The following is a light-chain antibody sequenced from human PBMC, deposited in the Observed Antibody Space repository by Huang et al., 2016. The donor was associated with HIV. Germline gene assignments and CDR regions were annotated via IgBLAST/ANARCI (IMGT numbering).Light chain of an antibody. Sequence: IQMAQSPPSLSASVGERVTISCRASQNIIRFLNWYQQKPGKAPKVLIYGASSLQTEVPSRFSGSGSGTDFTLTISNVQPEDVGIYYCQQSYTSPRASFGGGTRLDLK. CDR2: GAS. J-gene: IGKJ4*01. V-gene: IGKV1-39*01. CDR3: QQSYTSPRAS. CDR1: QNIIRF.